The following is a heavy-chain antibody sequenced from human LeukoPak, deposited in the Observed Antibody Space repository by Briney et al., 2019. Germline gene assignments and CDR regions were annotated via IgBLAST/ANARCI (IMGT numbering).Heavy chain of an antibody. J-gene: IGHJ5*02. CDR2: IYYSGST. CDR3: ARGLKKNWFDP. CDR1: SGSISSDGYY. Sequence: SETLSLTCTVSSGSISSDGYYCTWIRQHPGKGLEWIGSIYYSGSTYYNPSLKSRATISVDTSKNQFSLKLSSVTAAHTAVYYCARGLKKNWFDPWGQGTLVTVSS. V-gene: IGHV4-39*01.